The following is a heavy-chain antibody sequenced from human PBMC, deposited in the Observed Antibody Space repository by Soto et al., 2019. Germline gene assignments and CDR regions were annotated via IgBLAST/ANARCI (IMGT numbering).Heavy chain of an antibody. CDR3: ATSLWFGTQPEI. V-gene: IGHV4-34*01. CDR2: ISPSGTT. CDR1: DGSFSNND. D-gene: IGHD3-10*01. Sequence: PSETLSLACGVYDGSFSNNDWTWFRHPPGKGLEWIGEISPSGTTKYIPPLKSRVTISLDTSKMHSSLKVTSVTAADTAVYYCATSLWFGTQPEIWGQGTLVTVSS. J-gene: IGHJ4*02.